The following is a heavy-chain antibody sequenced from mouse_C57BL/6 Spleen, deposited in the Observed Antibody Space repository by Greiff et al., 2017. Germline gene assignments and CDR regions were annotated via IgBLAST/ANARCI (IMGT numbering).Heavy chain of an antibody. J-gene: IGHJ2*01. D-gene: IGHD4-1*01. Sequence: QVQLQQPGAELVRPGTSVKLSCKASGYTFTSYWMHWVKQRPGQGLEWIGVIDPSDSYTNYNQKFKGKATLTVDTSSSTAYMQLSSLTSEDSAVYYCARAGTGRYFDYWGQGTTLTVSS. CDR1: GYTFTSYW. CDR2: IDPSDSYT. CDR3: ARAGTGRYFDY. V-gene: IGHV1-59*01.